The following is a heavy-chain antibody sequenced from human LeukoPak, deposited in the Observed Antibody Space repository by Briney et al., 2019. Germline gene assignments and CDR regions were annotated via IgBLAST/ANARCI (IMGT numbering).Heavy chain of an antibody. D-gene: IGHD3-22*01. CDR2: IYHSGST. Sequence: SETLSLTCAVSGGSINSGGYSWSWIRQPPGKGLEWIGYIYHSGSTYYNPSLKSRVTISVDRSKNQFSLKLSSVTAADTAVYYCAREDRYYDSSGYLYNWFDPWGQGTLVTVSS. CDR1: GGSINSGGYS. CDR3: AREDRYYDSSGYLYNWFDP. V-gene: IGHV4-30-2*01. J-gene: IGHJ5*02.